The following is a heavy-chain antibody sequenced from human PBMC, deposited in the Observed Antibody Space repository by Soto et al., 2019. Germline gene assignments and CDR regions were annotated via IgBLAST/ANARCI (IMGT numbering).Heavy chain of an antibody. D-gene: IGHD2-8*01. CDR1: GYSFTDYH. CDR2: INPKSGGT. V-gene: IGHV1-2*04. Sequence: ASVKVSCKASGYSFTDYHIHWVRQAPGQGLEWLGRINPKSGGTSTAQKFQGWVTMTTDTSISTASMELARLTSDDTAIYYCARGDSTDCSNGVCSFFYNHDMDVWGQGTTVTVSS. J-gene: IGHJ6*02. CDR3: ARGDSTDCSNGVCSFFYNHDMDV.